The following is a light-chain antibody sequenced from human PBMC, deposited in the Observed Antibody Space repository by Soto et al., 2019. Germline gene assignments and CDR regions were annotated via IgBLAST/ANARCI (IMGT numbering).Light chain of an antibody. V-gene: IGLV2-14*01. Sequence: SVLTQPASVSGSPGQSITLSCPGTSSDVGGYKYVSWYRQYPGKAPKLMIYEVNNRPSGVSDRFSGSKSGNTAFLTISGLQAEDEALYYCNSYTATSDVGIFGTGTKLTVL. CDR2: EVN. CDR3: NSYTATSDVGI. J-gene: IGLJ1*01. CDR1: SSDVGGYKY.